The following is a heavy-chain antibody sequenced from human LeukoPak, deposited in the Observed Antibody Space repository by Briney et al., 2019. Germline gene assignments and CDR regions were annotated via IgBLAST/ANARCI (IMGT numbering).Heavy chain of an antibody. CDR3: ARDYPVGVDAFDI. V-gene: IGHV4-39*07. J-gene: IGHJ3*02. D-gene: IGHD1-26*01. Sequence: PSETLSLTCNVSGVSIKANSDYWGWLRQPPGKGLEWIGSIYHVGGTYYNPSLKSRVTISIDTSKNQFSLKLSSVTAADTAVYYCARDYPVGVDAFDIWGQGTMVTVSS. CDR1: GVSIKANSDY. CDR2: IYHVGGT.